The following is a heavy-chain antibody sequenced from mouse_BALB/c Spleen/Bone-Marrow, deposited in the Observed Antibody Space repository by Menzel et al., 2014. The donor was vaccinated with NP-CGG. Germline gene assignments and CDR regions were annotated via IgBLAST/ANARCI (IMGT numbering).Heavy chain of an antibody. V-gene: IGHV1-66*01. CDR1: GYSFTSYY. J-gene: IGHJ2*01. D-gene: IGHD2-1*01. Sequence: VQLQQSGPELVKPGASVKISCKASGYSFTSYYIHWVKQRPGQGLEWIGWIFPGSGNTKYNEKFKGKATLTADTSSSTAYMQLGSLTSEDSAVYFCARSGYVGNYPYFDYWGQGTTLTVSS. CDR3: ARSGYVGNYPYFDY. CDR2: IFPGSGNT.